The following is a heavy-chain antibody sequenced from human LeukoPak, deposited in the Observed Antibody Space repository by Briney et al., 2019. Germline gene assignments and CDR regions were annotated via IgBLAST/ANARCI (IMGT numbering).Heavy chain of an antibody. CDR3: ARDRSSYNGSGSYDY. V-gene: IGHV1-69*13. Sequence: GASVKVSCKASGGTFSSYAISWVRQAPGQGLEWMGGIIPIFGTADYAQKFQGRVTITADESTSTAYMELSSLRSEDTAVYYCARDRSSYNGSGSYDYWGQGTLVTVSS. CDR2: IIPIFGTA. D-gene: IGHD3-10*01. CDR1: GGTFSSYA. J-gene: IGHJ4*02.